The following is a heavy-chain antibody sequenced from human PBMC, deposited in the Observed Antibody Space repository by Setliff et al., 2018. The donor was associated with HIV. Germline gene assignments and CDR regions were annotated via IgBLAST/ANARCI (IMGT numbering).Heavy chain of an antibody. V-gene: IGHV1-2*02. CDR2: INPNSGGT. Sequence: ASVKVSCKASGYTFTGYYMHWVRQAPGQGLEWMGWINPNSGGTNYAQKFQGKVTMTRDTSISTAYMELSRLRSDDTAVYYCARGPITMIVVYFDYWGQGTLVTVSS. D-gene: IGHD3-22*01. CDR3: ARGPITMIVVYFDY. J-gene: IGHJ4*02. CDR1: GYTFTGYY.